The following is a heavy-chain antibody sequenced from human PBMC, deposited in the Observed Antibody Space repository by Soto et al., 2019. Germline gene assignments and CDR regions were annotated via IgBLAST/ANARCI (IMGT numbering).Heavy chain of an antibody. CDR3: ARRGYSYGKNYYYGMDV. V-gene: IGHV5-51*01. CDR1: GYSFTSYW. CDR2: IYPGDSDT. J-gene: IGHJ6*02. D-gene: IGHD5-18*01. Sequence: GESLKISCKGSGYSFTSYWIGWVRQMPGKGLEWMGIIYPGDSDTRYSPSFQGQVTISDDKCISTAYLQWSSLKASDTAMYYCARRGYSYGKNYYYGMDVWGQGTTVTVS.